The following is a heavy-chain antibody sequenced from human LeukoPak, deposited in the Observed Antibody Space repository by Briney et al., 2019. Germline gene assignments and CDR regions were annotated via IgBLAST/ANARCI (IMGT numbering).Heavy chain of an antibody. V-gene: IGHV3-15*01. CDR2: IKSKTDGGTT. Sequence: GGSLRLSCAASGFTFSNAWMSWVRQAPGKGLEWVGRIKSKTDGGTTDYAAPVKGRFTISRDDSKNTLYLQMNSLKTEDTAVYYCTSYLQRYSYGGDFDYWGQGTLVTVSS. D-gene: IGHD5-18*01. CDR1: GFTFSNAW. J-gene: IGHJ4*02. CDR3: TSYLQRYSYGGDFDY.